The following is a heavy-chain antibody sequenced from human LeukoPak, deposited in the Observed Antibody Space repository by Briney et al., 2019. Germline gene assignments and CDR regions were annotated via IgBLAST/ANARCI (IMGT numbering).Heavy chain of an antibody. CDR1: GFTFTSSA. CDR3: AAESSRYYGSGSYYRYYYYGMDV. CDR2: IVVGSGNT. V-gene: IGHV1-58*01. J-gene: IGHJ6*04. D-gene: IGHD3-10*01. Sequence: TSVKVSCKASGFTFTSSAVQWVRQARGQRLEWIGWIVVGSGNTNYAQKFRERVTITRDMSTSTAYMELSSLRSEDTAVYYCAAESSRYYGSGSYYRYYYYGMDVWGKGTTVTVSS.